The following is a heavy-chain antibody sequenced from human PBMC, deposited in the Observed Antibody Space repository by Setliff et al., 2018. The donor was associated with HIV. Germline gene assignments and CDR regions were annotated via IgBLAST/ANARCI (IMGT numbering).Heavy chain of an antibody. D-gene: IGHD3-16*01. Sequence: ASVKVSCKASGYTFTDYYVHWVRQAPGQGLEWMGWINPSSGITEYAENFQGRVAMTRDTSMSTAYMELNRLTFDDTAVYYCARDPYDTSENPYDPWGQGTLVTVSS. CDR3: ARDPYDTSENPYDP. V-gene: IGHV1-2*02. J-gene: IGHJ5*02. CDR1: GYTFTDYY. CDR2: INPSSGIT.